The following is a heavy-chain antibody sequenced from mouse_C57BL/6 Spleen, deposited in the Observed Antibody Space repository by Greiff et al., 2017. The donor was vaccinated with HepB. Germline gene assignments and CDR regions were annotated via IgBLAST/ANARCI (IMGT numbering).Heavy chain of an antibody. D-gene: IGHD2-3*01. CDR3: ARREERLLRERYYAMDY. Sequence: EVKLMESGPELVKPGASVKIPCKASGYTFTDYNMDWVKQSHGKSLEWIGDINPNNGGTIYNQKFKGKATLTVDKSSSTAYMELRSLTSEDTAVYYCARREERLLRERYYAMDYWGQGTSVTVSS. CDR1: GYTFTDYN. CDR2: INPNNGGT. V-gene: IGHV1-18*01. J-gene: IGHJ4*01.